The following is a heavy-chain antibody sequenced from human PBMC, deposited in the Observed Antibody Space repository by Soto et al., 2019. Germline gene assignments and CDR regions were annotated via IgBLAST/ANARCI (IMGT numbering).Heavy chain of an antibody. D-gene: IGHD3-22*01. CDR2: IYHSGST. V-gene: IGHV4-30-2*01. Sequence: QLQLQESGSGLVKPSQTLSLTCAVSGGSISSGGYSWSWIRQPPGKGLEWIGYIYHSGSTYYNPSLKSRVTISVDRSKNQFSLKLSSVTAADTAVYYCAREAWDYYDSSGYYSPSWFDPWGQGTLVTVSS. J-gene: IGHJ5*02. CDR1: GGSISSGGYS. CDR3: AREAWDYYDSSGYYSPSWFDP.